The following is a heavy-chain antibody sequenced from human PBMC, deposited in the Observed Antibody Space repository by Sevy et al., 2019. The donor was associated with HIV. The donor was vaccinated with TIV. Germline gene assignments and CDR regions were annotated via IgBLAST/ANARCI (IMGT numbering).Heavy chain of an antibody. CDR3: ARDLGIDGGV. CDR2: ISGSGGDT. D-gene: IGHD2-2*03. J-gene: IGHJ6*02. V-gene: IGHV3-23*01. Sequence: GGSLRLSCTASGFSFNSYDMNWVRQAPGKGLEWVSTISGSGGDTYYADSVKGRFTISRDNSKSTLFLQMNSLRAEDTAVYYCARDLGIDGGVWGQGTTVTVSS. CDR1: GFSFNSYD.